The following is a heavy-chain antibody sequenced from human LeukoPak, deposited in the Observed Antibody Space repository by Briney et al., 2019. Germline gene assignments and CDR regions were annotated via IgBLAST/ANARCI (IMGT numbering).Heavy chain of an antibody. CDR2: IYHSGST. J-gene: IGHJ4*02. Sequence: SETLSLTCAVSGGSISSGGYSWSWIRQPPGKGLEWIGYIYHSGSTNYNPFLKSRVTISVDTSKNQFSLKLSSVTAADTAVYYCARALIAAAGTLFDYWGQGTLVTVSS. D-gene: IGHD6-13*01. CDR3: ARALIAAAGTLFDY. CDR1: GGSISSGGYS. V-gene: IGHV4-30-2*01.